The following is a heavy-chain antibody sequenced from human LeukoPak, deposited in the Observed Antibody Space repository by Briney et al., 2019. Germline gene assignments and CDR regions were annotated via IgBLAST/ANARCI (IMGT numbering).Heavy chain of an antibody. J-gene: IGHJ5*02. CDR3: ARGTWRAVVVVAANWFDP. V-gene: IGHV4-34*01. CDR2: INHSGST. D-gene: IGHD2-15*01. CDR1: GGSFSGYY. Sequence: SETLSLTCAVYGGSFSGYYWSWIRQPPGKGLEWIGEINHSGSTNYNPSLKSRVTISVDTSKNQFSLKLSSVTAADTAVYYCARGTWRAVVVVAANWFDPWGQGTLVTVSS.